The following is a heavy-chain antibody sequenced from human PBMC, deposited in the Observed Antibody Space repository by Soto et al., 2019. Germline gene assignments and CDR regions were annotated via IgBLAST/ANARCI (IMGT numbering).Heavy chain of an antibody. D-gene: IGHD3-10*01. CDR1: GGTFSSYT. V-gene: IGHV1-69*08. J-gene: IGHJ4*02. CDR2: IIPILGIA. CDR3: AREEYYYGSGAFFDY. Sequence: QVQLVQSGAEVKKPGSSVKVSCKASGGTFSSYTISWVRQAPGQGLEWMGRIIPILGIANYAQKVQGRVTITADKYTSTAYMELSSLRSEDTAVYYCAREEYYYGSGAFFDYWCQGTLVTVSS.